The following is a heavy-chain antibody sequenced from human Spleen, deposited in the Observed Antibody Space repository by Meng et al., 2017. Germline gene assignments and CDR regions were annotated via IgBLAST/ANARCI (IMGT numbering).Heavy chain of an antibody. CDR3: ARDEDISAAGKLFGDY. CDR1: GYNFPDYY. J-gene: IGHJ4*02. D-gene: IGHD6-25*01. Sequence: QVPLVQSGAEVKKPGASVKVSCKPSGYNFPDYYMHWVRQAPGQGLEWMGRIHPNTGGTDYAQEFQGRFTMTSDTSISTAYMELSRLTPADTALFYCARDEDISAAGKLFGDYWGQGTLVTVSS. V-gene: IGHV1-2*06. CDR2: IHPNTGGT.